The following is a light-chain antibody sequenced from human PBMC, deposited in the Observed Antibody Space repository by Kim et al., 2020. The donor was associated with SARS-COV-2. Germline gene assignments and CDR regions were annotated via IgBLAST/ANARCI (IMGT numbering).Light chain of an antibody. J-gene: IGKJ2*01. Sequence: SASVGDIVTITCRASQSISSWLAWYQQKPGKAPKLLIYKASSLESGVPSRFSGSGSGTEFTLTISSLQPDDFATYYCQQYNSYWYTFGQGTKLEI. CDR1: QSISSW. V-gene: IGKV1-5*03. CDR2: KAS. CDR3: QQYNSYWYT.